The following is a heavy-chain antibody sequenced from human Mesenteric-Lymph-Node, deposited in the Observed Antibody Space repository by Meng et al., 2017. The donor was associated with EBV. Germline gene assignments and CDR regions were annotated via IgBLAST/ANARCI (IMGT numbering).Heavy chain of an antibody. CDR3: ARVGRSNYYDSSGYDP. Sequence: QGQLVESGAEVKKPGSSVKGSCKASGGTFSSYAISWVRQAPGQGLEWMGGIIPIFGTANYAQKFQGRVTITADESTSTAYMELSSLRSEDTAVYYCARVGRSNYYDSSGYDPWGQGTLVTVSS. J-gene: IGHJ5*02. D-gene: IGHD3-22*01. V-gene: IGHV1-69*01. CDR1: GGTFSSYA. CDR2: IIPIFGTA.